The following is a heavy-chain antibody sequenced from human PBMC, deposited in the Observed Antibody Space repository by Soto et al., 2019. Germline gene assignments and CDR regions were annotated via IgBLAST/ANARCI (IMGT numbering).Heavy chain of an antibody. V-gene: IGHV4-4*07. CDR3: ARDRGEYTSSWFWYFSH. CDR2: LNIAGTI. D-gene: IGHD6-13*01. CDR1: GASTSSFN. Sequence: SETLSLTCSVSGASTSSFNWNWVRQPAGKGPEWVGRLNIAGTINYNPSLKSRITMSMDTSKNQISLHLRSVTAADTAIYYCARDRGEYTSSWFWYFSHWGHGTLVTVSS. J-gene: IGHJ2*01.